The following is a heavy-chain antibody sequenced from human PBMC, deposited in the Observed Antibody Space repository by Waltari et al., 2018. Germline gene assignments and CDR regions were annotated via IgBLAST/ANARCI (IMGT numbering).Heavy chain of an antibody. CDR2: SRSRGHGYST. D-gene: IGHD2-15*01. V-gene: IGHV3-72*01. J-gene: IGHJ3*02. Sequence: EVQLVESGGDLVQPGGSLRLSCATSGFTFSDYYMDWVRQAPGKGLEWVARSRSRGHGYSTEYVASVRGRFTVSRDVTRNSVFLQMNNLKTEDTALYYCVRGAYCSGGRCLDAFDIWGQGTMVSVSP. CDR1: GFTFSDYY. CDR3: VRGAYCSGGRCLDAFDI.